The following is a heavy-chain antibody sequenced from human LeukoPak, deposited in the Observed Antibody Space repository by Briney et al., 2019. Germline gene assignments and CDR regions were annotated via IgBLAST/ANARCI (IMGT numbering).Heavy chain of an antibody. V-gene: IGHV3-30*02. J-gene: IGHJ4*02. CDR3: ARDLYYDSSGYYSG. CDR2: IRYDGSIK. Sequence: GGSLRLSCAASGFTFRNYGMHWVRLAPGKGLEWVAFIRYDGSIKYYVDSVKGRFTISRDNSKNTLYLQMNSLRAEDTAVYYCARDLYYDSSGYYSGWGQGTLVTASS. D-gene: IGHD3-22*01. CDR1: GFTFRNYG.